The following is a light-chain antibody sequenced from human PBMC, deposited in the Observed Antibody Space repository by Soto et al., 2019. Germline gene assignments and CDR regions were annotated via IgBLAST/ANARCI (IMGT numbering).Light chain of an antibody. J-gene: IGLJ1*01. CDR1: SSDLGGYDV. Sequence: QSVLTQPASVSGSPGQSITISCTGTSSDLGGYDVVSWYQHHPGKAPRLIVYEVVQRPSGVPDRFSGSKSVNTASLTVSGLQAADEADYFCETYAGSNTYVFGSGTKVTAL. V-gene: IGLV2-8*01. CDR3: ETYAGSNTYV. CDR2: EVV.